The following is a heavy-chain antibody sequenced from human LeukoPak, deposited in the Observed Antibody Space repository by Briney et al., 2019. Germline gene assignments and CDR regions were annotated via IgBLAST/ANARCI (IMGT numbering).Heavy chain of an antibody. CDR3: ARRQTVYYDSSGYSYYFDY. CDR2: IYYSGSN. V-gene: IGHV4-59*08. J-gene: IGHJ4*02. D-gene: IGHD3-22*01. CDR1: GGSISSYY. Sequence: SETLSLTCTVSGGSISSYYWSWIRQPPGKGLEWIGYIYYSGSNNYNPSLKSRVTISVDTSKNQFSLELSSVTAADTAVYYCARRQTVYYDSSGYSYYFDYWGQGTLVTVSS.